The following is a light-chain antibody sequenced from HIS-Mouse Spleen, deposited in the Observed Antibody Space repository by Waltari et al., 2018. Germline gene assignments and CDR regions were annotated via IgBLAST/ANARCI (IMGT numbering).Light chain of an antibody. Sequence: EIVLTQSPGTLSLSPGERATLSCRASQSVSSSYLAWYQQKPGQAPRLLIYGASSRATGIPDRFSGRGSGTDFTLTISRLEPEDFAVYYCQQYGSSFTFGPGTKVDIK. CDR3: QQYGSSFT. CDR2: GAS. J-gene: IGKJ3*01. V-gene: IGKV3-20*01. CDR1: QSVSSSY.